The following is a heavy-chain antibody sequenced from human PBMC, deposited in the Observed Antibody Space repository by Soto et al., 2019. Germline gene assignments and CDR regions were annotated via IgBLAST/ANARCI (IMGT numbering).Heavy chain of an antibody. CDR1: GGSISSYY. J-gene: IGHJ1*01. CDR2: IYYSGST. Sequence: SETLSLTCTVSGGSISSYYWSWIRQPPGKGLEWIGYIYYSGSTNYNPSLKSRVTISVDTSKNHFSLKLSSVTAADTDVYSCASISVAGTEDFQHWGQGTLVTVSS. CDR3: ASISVAGTEDFQH. D-gene: IGHD6-19*01. V-gene: IGHV4-59*01.